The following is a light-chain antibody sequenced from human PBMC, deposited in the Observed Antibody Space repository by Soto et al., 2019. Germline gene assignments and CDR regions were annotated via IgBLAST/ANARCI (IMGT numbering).Light chain of an antibody. Sequence: EIVLTQSPGTLSLSPGERATLSCRASQSVSSSYLAWYQQKPGQAPRLLIYGASSRATGIPDRFSGSGSGTDFTLTISRLEPEDFAVYYWHQYGSSPLLTFGGGTKVEIK. J-gene: IGKJ4*01. CDR1: QSVSSSY. CDR3: HQYGSSPLLT. V-gene: IGKV3-20*01. CDR2: GAS.